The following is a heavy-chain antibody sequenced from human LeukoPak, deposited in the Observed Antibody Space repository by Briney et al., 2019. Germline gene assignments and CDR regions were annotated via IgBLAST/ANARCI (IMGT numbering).Heavy chain of an antibody. D-gene: IGHD3-22*01. Sequence: PSETLSLTCAVYGGSFSGYYWSWIRQPPGKGLEWIGEINHSGSTNYNPSLKSRVTISVDTSKNQFSLKLSSVTAADTAVYYCARVPYYYDSSGYIGRYNWFDPWGQGTLVTVSS. CDR2: INHSGST. J-gene: IGHJ5*02. CDR3: ARVPYYYDSSGYIGRYNWFDP. CDR1: GGSFSGYY. V-gene: IGHV4-34*01.